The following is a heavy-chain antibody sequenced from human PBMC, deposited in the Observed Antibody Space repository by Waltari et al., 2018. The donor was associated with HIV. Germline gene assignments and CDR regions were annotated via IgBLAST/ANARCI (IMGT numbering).Heavy chain of an antibody. J-gene: IGHJ5*01. CDR1: GGAFVSHT. V-gene: IGHV1-69*02. CDR2: ASPMFGKA. CDR3: ASARETMGVDFDS. Sequence: QVQLVQSGAEVKKPGSSVKVSCKASGGAFVSHTFNWVRQAPGQGLEWLGRASPMFGKANYARKFQGRVTITADKSTTTAYMELNGLRIDDTAVYYCASARETMGVDFDSWGQGTLVTVS. D-gene: IGHD3-10*01.